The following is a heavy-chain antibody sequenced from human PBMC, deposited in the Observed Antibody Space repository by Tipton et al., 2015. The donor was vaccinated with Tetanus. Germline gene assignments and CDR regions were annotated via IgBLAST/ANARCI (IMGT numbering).Heavy chain of an antibody. Sequence: TLSLTCTVSGGSISSYYWSWIRQPPGKGLEWIGYIYFNGSTNYNPSLKSRVTISVDRSKNQFSLKLSSVTAADTAVYYCARLSSSANDAHAFDIWGQGTMVTVSS. CDR1: GGSISSYY. J-gene: IGHJ3*02. CDR3: ARLSSSANDAHAFDI. CDR2: IYFNGST. D-gene: IGHD3-22*01. V-gene: IGHV4-59*08.